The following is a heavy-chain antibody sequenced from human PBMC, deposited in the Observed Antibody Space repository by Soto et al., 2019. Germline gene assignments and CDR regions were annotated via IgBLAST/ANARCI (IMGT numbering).Heavy chain of an antibody. CDR3: ARSCGGDCYSDY. V-gene: IGHV4-39*01. CDR1: GGSISTSSHY. CDR2: IYYSGST. Sequence: SETLSLTCTVSGGSISTSSHYWDWFRQPPGKGLEWIGSIYYSGSTYYNPSLKSRVTMSVDTSKNQFSLWLSSVTAADTAVYYCARSCGGDCYSDYWGQGTLVTVSS. J-gene: IGHJ4*02. D-gene: IGHD2-21*02.